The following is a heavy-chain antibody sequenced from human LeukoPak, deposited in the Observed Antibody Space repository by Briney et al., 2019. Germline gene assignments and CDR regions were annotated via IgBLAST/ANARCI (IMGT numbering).Heavy chain of an antibody. Sequence: ASVKVSCKASGHTFTGYYMHWVRQAPGQGLEWMGWINANSGDTNYAQKFQGRVTMTRDTSISTAYMELSRLRSDDTAVYYCARDANIVVVVAPPKNWFDPWGQGTLVTVSS. D-gene: IGHD2-15*01. CDR3: ARDANIVVVVAPPKNWFDP. CDR2: INANSGDT. J-gene: IGHJ5*02. V-gene: IGHV1-2*02. CDR1: GHTFTGYY.